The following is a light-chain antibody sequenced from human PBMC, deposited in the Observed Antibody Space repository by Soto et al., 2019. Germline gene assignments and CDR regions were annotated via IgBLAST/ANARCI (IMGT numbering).Light chain of an antibody. CDR1: TSNIGAGYH. Sequence: SVLTQPPSGFGAPGQTVTICCTGSTSNIGAGYHVHWYQQLPGRAPKLLIYGNTDRPSGVPDRFSGSKSGTSASLVITGLPAEDEAQNNCQSYDSSLTRSDVFRSGTQVTVL. V-gene: IGLV1-40*01. CDR2: GNT. CDR3: QSYDSSLTRSDV. J-gene: IGLJ1*01.